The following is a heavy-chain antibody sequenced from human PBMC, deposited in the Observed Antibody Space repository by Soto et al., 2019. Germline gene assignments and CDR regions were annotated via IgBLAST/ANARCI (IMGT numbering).Heavy chain of an antibody. V-gene: IGHV3-15*07. CDR2: IRSNAAGGTV. Sequence: EVQLVESGGGLVKPGGSLRLSCTADGHIITGAWMYWVRLPPGKGLEWVGRIRSNAAGGTVDYAAPVKGRFIISRDDSKNMVFLQMDGLKTEDTALYYCWDTVVTGGDFDVWGRGTMVTVSS. CDR3: WDTVVTGGDFDV. CDR1: GHIITGAW. J-gene: IGHJ3*01. D-gene: IGHD2-15*01.